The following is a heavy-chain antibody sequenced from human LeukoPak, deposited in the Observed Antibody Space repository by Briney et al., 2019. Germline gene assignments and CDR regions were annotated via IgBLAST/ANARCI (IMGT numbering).Heavy chain of an antibody. V-gene: IGHV3-23*01. CDR3: AKGLNYESSAAFDY. CDR2: ISGSGGST. D-gene: IGHD3-22*01. Sequence: GGSLRLSCTASGFAFSSYAMTWVRQAPGKGLEWVSGISGSGGSTYYADSVKGRFTSARANSRNTLYRQRNSRRAADTAVYYWAKGLNYESSAAFDYWGQGTLVSVSS. CDR1: GFAFSSYA. J-gene: IGHJ4*02.